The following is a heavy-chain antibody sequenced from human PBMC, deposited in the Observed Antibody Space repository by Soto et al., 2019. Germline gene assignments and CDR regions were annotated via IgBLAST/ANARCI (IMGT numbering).Heavy chain of an antibody. CDR1: GGSFSGYY. Sequence: SETLSLTCAVYGGSFSGYYWSWIRQPPGKGLEWIGEINHSGSTNYNPSLKSRVTISVDTSKNQFSLRLSSVTAADTAVYYCARAGRLEWLSNPDYYYYYMDVWGKGTTVTVSS. CDR3: ARAGRLEWLSNPDYYYYYMDV. D-gene: IGHD3-3*01. CDR2: INHSGST. J-gene: IGHJ6*03. V-gene: IGHV4-34*01.